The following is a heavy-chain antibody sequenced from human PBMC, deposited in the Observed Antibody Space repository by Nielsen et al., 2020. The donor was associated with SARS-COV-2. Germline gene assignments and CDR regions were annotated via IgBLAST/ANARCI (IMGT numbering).Heavy chain of an antibody. CDR3: ARGLMSGTFYYGLDV. CDR1: GGSFSGSY. Sequence: SETLFLTCAVYGGSFSGSYWSWIRQPPGKGLEWIGEVNHIGTTNYNPSLKSRLTISIDTSKNQFSLKLRSVTAADTAVYYCARGLMSGTFYYGLDVWGQGSTVTVSS. J-gene: IGHJ6*02. D-gene: IGHD1-26*01. V-gene: IGHV4-34*01. CDR2: VNHIGTT.